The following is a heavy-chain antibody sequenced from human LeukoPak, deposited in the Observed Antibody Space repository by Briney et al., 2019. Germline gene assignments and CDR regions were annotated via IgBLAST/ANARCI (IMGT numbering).Heavy chain of an antibody. CDR2: INHSGST. J-gene: IGHJ5*02. CDR3: ARSGGYKGFDP. CDR1: GGSFSGYY. V-gene: IGHV4-34*01. Sequence: SETLSLTCAVYGGSFSGYYWSWIRQPPGKGLEWIGEINHSGSTNYNPSLKSRVTISVDTSKNQFSLKLSSVTAADTAVYYCARSGGYKGFDPWGQGTLVTVSS. D-gene: IGHD5-24*01.